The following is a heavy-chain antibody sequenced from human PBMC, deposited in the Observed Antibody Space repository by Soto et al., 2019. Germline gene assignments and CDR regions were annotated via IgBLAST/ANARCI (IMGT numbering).Heavy chain of an antibody. Sequence: QVQLVQSGAEVKKPGASVTVSCTASGYTFTSYYIHWVRQAPGQGLEWMGIINPSGGSTSYAQKFQGRVTMTRDTSTSTVYMEVSGLRSEDTAVYCCARDQEPSTLYYDYYYMDVWGKGTTVTVSS. J-gene: IGHJ6*03. V-gene: IGHV1-46*03. CDR2: INPSGGST. CDR1: GYTFTSYY. CDR3: ARDQEPSTLYYDYYYMDV.